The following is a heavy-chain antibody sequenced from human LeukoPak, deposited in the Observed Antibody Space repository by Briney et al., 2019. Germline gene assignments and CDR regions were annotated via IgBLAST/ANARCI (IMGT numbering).Heavy chain of an antibody. V-gene: IGHV4-34*01. D-gene: IGHD6-13*01. Sequence: SETLSLTCAVYGGSFSGYYWSWIRQPPGKGLEWIGEINHSGSTNYNPSLKSRVTISVDTSKNQFSLKLSSVTAADTAVYYCARVRRVAAAGRYYYYYYGMDVWGQGTTVTVSS. J-gene: IGHJ6*02. CDR1: GGSFSGYY. CDR3: ARVRRVAAAGRYYYYYYGMDV. CDR2: INHSGST.